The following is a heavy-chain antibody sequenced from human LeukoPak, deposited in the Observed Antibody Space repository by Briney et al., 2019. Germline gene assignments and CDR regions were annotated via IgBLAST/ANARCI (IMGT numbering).Heavy chain of an antibody. CDR3: AAIHNIAAVGTEIDY. Sequence: ASVKLSCKASGYTFTGYYMHWVRQAPGQGLEWMGWINPNSGGTNYAQKFQGRVTMTRDTSISTAYMELSRLRSDDTAVYYCAAIHNIAAVGTEIDYGGQGTLVTVSS. CDR2: INPNSGGT. D-gene: IGHD6-13*01. J-gene: IGHJ4*02. CDR1: GYTFTGYY. V-gene: IGHV1-2*02.